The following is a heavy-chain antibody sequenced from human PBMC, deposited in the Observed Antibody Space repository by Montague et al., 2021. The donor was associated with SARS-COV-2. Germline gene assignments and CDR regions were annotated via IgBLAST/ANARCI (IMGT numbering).Heavy chain of an antibody. CDR2: VYYSGST. Sequence: SETLSLTCAVYGGSFSGYYWTWIRQPPGKGLEWIGKVYYSGSTNYNPSLKSRITISVDTSKNQFSLRLSSVTAADTAVYYCARGGAVTTVILVVFSGAAYCFDVWGQGTLVTVSS. D-gene: IGHD3-22*01. CDR3: ARGGAVTTVILVVFSGAAYCFDV. V-gene: IGHV4-34*01. J-gene: IGHJ4*02. CDR1: GGSFSGYY.